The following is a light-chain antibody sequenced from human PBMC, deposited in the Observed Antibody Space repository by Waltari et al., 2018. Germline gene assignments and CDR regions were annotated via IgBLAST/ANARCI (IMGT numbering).Light chain of an antibody. J-gene: IGLJ3*02. Sequence: QTVVTQEPSFSVSPGGTVTLTCGLTSGSVSTSSYPSWYQQTPGQAPRTLIYSTNTRSSGVPDRFSGSIRGNKAALTITGAQADDESDYYCVLYMGSGISVFGGGTKLTVL. CDR3: VLYMGSGISV. V-gene: IGLV8-61*01. CDR1: SGSVSTSSY. CDR2: STN.